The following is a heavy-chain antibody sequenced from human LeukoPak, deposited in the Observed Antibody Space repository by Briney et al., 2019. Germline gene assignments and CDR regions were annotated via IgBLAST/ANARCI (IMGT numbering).Heavy chain of an antibody. CDR2: ISSSSSTI. J-gene: IGHJ3*02. V-gene: IGHV3-48*01. Sequence: PGGSLRLSCAASGFTFSSYSMNWVRQAPGKGLEWVSYISSSSSTIYYADSVKGRFTISRDNAKNSLYLQTNSLRAEDTAVYYCARDKYSSGWCFPFDIWGQGTMVTVSS. D-gene: IGHD6-19*01. CDR3: ARDKYSSGWCFPFDI. CDR1: GFTFSSYS.